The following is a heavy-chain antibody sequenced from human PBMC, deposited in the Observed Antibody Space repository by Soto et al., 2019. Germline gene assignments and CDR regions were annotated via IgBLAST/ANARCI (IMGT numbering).Heavy chain of an antibody. Sequence: QVQLQESGPGLVKPSGTLSLTCAVSGGSISSSNWWSWVRQPPGKGLEWIGEIYHSGSTNYNPSLKSLVTISVDKSQNQFSLKLSSVTAADTAVYYCARFAGGLLRPYNWFDPWGQGTLVTVSS. CDR1: GGSISSSNW. D-gene: IGHD1-26*01. CDR3: ARFAGGLLRPYNWFDP. V-gene: IGHV4-4*02. J-gene: IGHJ5*02. CDR2: IYHSGST.